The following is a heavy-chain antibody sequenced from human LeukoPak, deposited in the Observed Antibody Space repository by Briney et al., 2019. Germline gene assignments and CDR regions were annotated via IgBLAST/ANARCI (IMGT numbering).Heavy chain of an antibody. D-gene: IGHD5-12*01. CDR3: ARDLGYSGFDWAP. Sequence: PSETLSLTCTVSGGSISSGYYWGWIRQPPGKRLEWVGSIHSSGNTYYNPTLKSRVTISVDTSKNQFSLNLTSVTAADAAVYYCARDLGYSGFDWAPWGQGTLVTVSP. J-gene: IGHJ5*02. CDR2: IHSSGNT. CDR1: GGSISSGYY. V-gene: IGHV4-38-2*02.